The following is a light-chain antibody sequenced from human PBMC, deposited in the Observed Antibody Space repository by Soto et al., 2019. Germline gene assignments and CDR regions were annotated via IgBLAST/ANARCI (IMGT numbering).Light chain of an antibody. CDR2: GAS. CDR3: QQYGISPSWT. J-gene: IGKJ1*01. V-gene: IGKV3-20*01. Sequence: EIVLTQSPGTLSLSPGERATLSCRASQSVSSSYLAWYQQKPGQAPRLLIYGASNRATGIPDRFSGSGSGTDFTLTISRLEPEDFAVYYCQQYGISPSWTFGQGTKVDIK. CDR1: QSVSSSY.